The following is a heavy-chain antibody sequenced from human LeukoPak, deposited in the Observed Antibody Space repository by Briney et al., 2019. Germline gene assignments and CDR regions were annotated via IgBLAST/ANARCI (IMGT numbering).Heavy chain of an antibody. V-gene: IGHV4-38-2*01. D-gene: IGHD4-17*01. CDR2: IYHSGST. CDR1: GSSIRNDYY. Sequence: PSETLSLTCAVSGSSIRNDYYWGWFRQPPGKGLEWIGSIYHSGSTSYNPSLKSRVTISVDTSQNQFSLNLNSVTAADTAVYYCARNTTDRFFDYWGQGTLVTVSS. CDR3: ARNTTDRFFDY. J-gene: IGHJ4*02.